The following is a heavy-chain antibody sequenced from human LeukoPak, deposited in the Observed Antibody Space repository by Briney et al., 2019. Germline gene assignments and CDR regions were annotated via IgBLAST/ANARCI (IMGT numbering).Heavy chain of an antibody. D-gene: IGHD2-21*02. V-gene: IGHV3-30-3*01. CDR3: ARMNDYYFDY. CDR2: ISYDGSNK. CDR1: GFTFSSYA. J-gene: IGHJ4*02. Sequence: GRSLRLSCAASGFTFSSYAMHWVRQAPGKGLEWVAVISYDGSNKYYADSVKGRFTISRDNSKNTLYLQMNSLRAEDMAVCYCARMNDYYFDYWGQGTLVTVSS.